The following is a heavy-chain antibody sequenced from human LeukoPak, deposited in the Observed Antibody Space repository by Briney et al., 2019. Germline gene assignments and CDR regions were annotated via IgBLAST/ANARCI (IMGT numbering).Heavy chain of an antibody. V-gene: IGHV1-69*13. Sequence: GASVKVSCKASGGTFSSYAISWVRQAPGQGLEWMGGIIPIFGTANYAQKFQGRVTITADESTSTAYMELSSLRSEDTAVYYCARTSTPVGATRSQIADQRKLDYWGQGTLVTVSS. CDR2: IIPIFGTA. CDR1: GGTFSSYA. CDR3: ARTSTPVGATRSQIADQRKLDY. D-gene: IGHD1-26*01. J-gene: IGHJ4*02.